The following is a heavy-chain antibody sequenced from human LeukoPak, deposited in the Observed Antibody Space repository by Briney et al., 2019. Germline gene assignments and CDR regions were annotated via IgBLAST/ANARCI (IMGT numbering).Heavy chain of an antibody. J-gene: IGHJ4*02. Sequence: GSLRLSCAASGFTFSDYYMSWIRQAPGKGLEWVSYISSSGSTIYYADSVKGRFTISRDNAKNSLYLQMNSLRAEDTAMYYCVRDRGYCSGGTCYALWDYWGQGTLVTVSS. V-gene: IGHV3-11*04. CDR2: ISSSGSTI. CDR1: GFTFSDYY. CDR3: VRDRGYCSGGTCYALWDY. D-gene: IGHD2-15*01.